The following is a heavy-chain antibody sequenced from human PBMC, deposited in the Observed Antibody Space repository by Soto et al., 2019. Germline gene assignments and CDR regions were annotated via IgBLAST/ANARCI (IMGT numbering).Heavy chain of an antibody. CDR1: GYTFTSYD. V-gene: IGHV1-8*01. CDR3: AREPQDDYGDYNDAFDI. J-gene: IGHJ3*02. CDR2: MNPNSGNT. Sequence: ASVKVSCKASGYTFTSYDINWVRQATGQGLEWMGWMNPNSGNTGYAQKFQGRVTMTRNTSISTAYMELSSLRSEDTAVYYCAREPQDDYGDYNDAFDIWGQGTMVTVSS. D-gene: IGHD4-17*01.